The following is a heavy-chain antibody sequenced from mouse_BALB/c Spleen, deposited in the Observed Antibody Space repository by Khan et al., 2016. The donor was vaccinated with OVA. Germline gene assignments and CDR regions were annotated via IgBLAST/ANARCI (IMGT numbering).Heavy chain of an antibody. V-gene: IGHV1S81*02. Sequence: QVQLQQPRAELVQPGASVKLSCKTSGYTFTNYWVHWVKQRPGQGLEWIGELYPGDGRNNNNENFKNNATLIVDISSTTAYVQLSSLTSEDSAVYYCARNAYFGNYFDYWGQGTTLTVSS. CDR2: LYPGDGRN. CDR3: ARNAYFGNYFDY. D-gene: IGHD2-10*01. CDR1: GYTFTNYW. J-gene: IGHJ2*01.